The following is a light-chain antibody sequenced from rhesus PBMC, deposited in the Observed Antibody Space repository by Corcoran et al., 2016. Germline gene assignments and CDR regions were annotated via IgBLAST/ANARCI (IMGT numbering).Light chain of an antibody. J-gene: IGKJ4*01. Sequence: ETVMMQSPATLSLSPGERATLSCRASPSVGSTLAWYQQKPGQAPRLLSYYASSRATGIPDRFSGSGSGTEFTLTISSLDPEDVGVYYCQKYNDWPLTFGGGTKVEIK. CDR1: PSVGST. V-gene: IGKV3-35*02. CDR3: QKYNDWPLT. CDR2: YAS.